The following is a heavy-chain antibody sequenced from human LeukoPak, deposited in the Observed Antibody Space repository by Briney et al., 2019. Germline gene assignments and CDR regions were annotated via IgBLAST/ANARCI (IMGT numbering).Heavy chain of an antibody. Sequence: PSETLSLTCTVSGGSISSYYWSWIRQPPGKGLEWIGEINHSGSTNYNPSLKSRVTISVDTSKNQFSLKLSSVTAADTAVYYCARAQAIVGASLWGQGTLVTVSS. J-gene: IGHJ4*02. CDR3: ARAQAIVGASL. V-gene: IGHV4-34*01. D-gene: IGHD1-26*01. CDR1: GGSISSYY. CDR2: INHSGST.